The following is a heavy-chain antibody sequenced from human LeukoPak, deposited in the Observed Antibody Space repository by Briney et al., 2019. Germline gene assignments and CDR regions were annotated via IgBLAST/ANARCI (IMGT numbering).Heavy chain of an antibody. CDR3: ARAHRSYDSSGYLYYYYYYMDV. V-gene: IGHV4-4*07. Sequence: SETLSLTCTVSGGSISSYYWSWIRQPAGKGLEWIGRIYTSGSTNYNPSLKSRVTISVDTSKNQFSLKLSSVTAADTAVYYCARAHRSYDSSGYLYYYYYYMDVWGKGTTVTISS. CDR1: GGSISSYY. D-gene: IGHD3-22*01. CDR2: IYTSGST. J-gene: IGHJ6*03.